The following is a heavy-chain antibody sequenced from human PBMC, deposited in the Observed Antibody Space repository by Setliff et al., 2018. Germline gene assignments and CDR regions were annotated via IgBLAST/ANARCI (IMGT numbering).Heavy chain of an antibody. V-gene: IGHV4-59*01. D-gene: IGHD3-16*01. Sequence: SETLSLTCSVSGMSITSYYWSWIRQSPGRGLEWIGDIYYTGSTTYSPSLKSRVTISPDTSKNQFHLTVNSVTAADTAVYYCARALRSPLGGTAFVPVHFDPWGQGILVTVSS. J-gene: IGHJ5*02. CDR1: GMSITSYY. CDR2: IYYTGST. CDR3: ARALRSPLGGTAFVPVHFDP.